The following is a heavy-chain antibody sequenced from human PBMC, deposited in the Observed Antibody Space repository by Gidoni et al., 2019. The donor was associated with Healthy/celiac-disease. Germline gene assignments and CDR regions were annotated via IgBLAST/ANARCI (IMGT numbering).Heavy chain of an antibody. D-gene: IGHD2-15*01. J-gene: IGHJ4*02. Sequence: EVQLVESGGGLVQPGGSLRLSCAASGFTLSSYWMSWVRQAPGKGLEWVANIKQDGSEKYYVDSVKGRFTISRDNAKNSLYLQMNSLRAEDTAVYYCARETCGGGSCYPDYWGQGTLVTVSS. V-gene: IGHV3-7*01. CDR3: ARETCGGGSCYPDY. CDR1: GFTLSSYW. CDR2: IKQDGSEK.